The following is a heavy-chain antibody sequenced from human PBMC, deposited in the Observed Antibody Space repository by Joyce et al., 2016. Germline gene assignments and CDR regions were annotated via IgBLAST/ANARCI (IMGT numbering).Heavy chain of an antibody. CDR3: AKGTLGSCSGTTCYPLDS. CDR1: GFTFSSYA. Sequence: EVQLLESGGGWVQPGGSLRLSCAASGFTFSSYAMSWVRQAPGKVLDWVSASSGSDDGTYHADSVRGRFTISRDNSKNTLYLQMNSLTAEDTAIYYCAKGTLGSCSGTTCYPLDSWGQGTLVTVSS. J-gene: IGHJ4*02. CDR2: SSGSDDGT. V-gene: IGHV3-23*01. D-gene: IGHD2-15*01.